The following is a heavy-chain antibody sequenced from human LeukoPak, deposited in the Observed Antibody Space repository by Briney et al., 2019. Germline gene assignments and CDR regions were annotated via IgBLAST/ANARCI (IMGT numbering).Heavy chain of an antibody. V-gene: IGHV4-34*01. CDR1: GGSFSGYY. D-gene: IGHD1-1*01. J-gene: IGHJ6*02. CDR2: INHSGST. CDR3: ARTTTLFYYYGMDV. Sequence: SETLSLTCAVYGGSFSGYYWSWIRQPPGKGLEWIGGINHSGSTNYNPSLKSRVTISVDTSKNQFSLKLSSVTAADTAVYYCARTTTLFYYYGMDVWGQGTTVTVSS.